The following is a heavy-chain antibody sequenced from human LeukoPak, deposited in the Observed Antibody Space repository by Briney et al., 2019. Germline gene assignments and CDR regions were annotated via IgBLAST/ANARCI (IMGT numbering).Heavy chain of an antibody. CDR2: IYYSGST. D-gene: IGHD2-15*01. V-gene: IGHV4-31*03. J-gene: IGHJ6*02. Sequence: SETLSLTCTVSGGSISSGGYYWSWIRQHPGKGLEWIGYIYYSGSTYYNPSLKSRVTISVDTSKNQFSLKLSSVTAADTAVYCCARVELPRYYYYGMDVWGQGTTVTVSS. CDR3: ARVELPRYYYYGMDV. CDR1: GGSISSGGYY.